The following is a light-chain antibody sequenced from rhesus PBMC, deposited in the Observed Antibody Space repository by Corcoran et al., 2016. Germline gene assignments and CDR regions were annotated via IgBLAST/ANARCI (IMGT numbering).Light chain of an antibody. CDR2: AAS. CDR1: PTISCF. V-gene: IGKV1-44*02. J-gene: IGKJ4*01. CDR3: HQHNSHPLLT. Sequence: DIQMTQSPSSLFASVGDRVTITSRASPTISCFLAWYQQKPGKVPKLLIYAASMLERGVPSRFSGSGFGTEFSLPLSRLRREDFATDNCHQHNSHPLLTFGGGAKVEIK.